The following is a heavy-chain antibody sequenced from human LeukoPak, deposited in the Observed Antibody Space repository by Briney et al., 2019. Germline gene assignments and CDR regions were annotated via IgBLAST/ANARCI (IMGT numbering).Heavy chain of an antibody. CDR1: GFTVSSNY. V-gene: IGHV3-53*01. CDR3: ARGIPTQGAFDF. CDR2: IYTDGSP. Sequence: PGGSLRLSCAVSGFTVSSNYMSWVRQAPGKGLEWVSVIYTDGSPYYADSVKGRFTFSRDNSKNTLYLQMNSLRAEDTAVYYCARGIPTQGAFDFWGQGTMVTVSS. J-gene: IGHJ3*01. D-gene: IGHD2-2*02.